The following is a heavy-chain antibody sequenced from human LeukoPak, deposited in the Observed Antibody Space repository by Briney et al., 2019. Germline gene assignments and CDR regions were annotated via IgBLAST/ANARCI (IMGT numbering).Heavy chain of an antibody. D-gene: IGHD4-17*01. J-gene: IGHJ4*02. CDR3: AREPYGDYFDF. V-gene: IGHV3-7*03. CDR1: GFTFSSYW. Sequence: GGSLRLSCAASGFTFSSYWMSWVRQAPGKGLEWVANTKQDGSDKYYVDSVKGRFTISRDNAKNSLYLQMNSLRAEDTAVYYCAREPYGDYFDFWGQGTLVTVSS. CDR2: TKQDGSDK.